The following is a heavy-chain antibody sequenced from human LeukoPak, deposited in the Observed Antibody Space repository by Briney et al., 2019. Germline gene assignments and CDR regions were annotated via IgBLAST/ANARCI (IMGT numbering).Heavy chain of an antibody. CDR3: ARDWVATMVRGVTFDY. V-gene: IGHV3-7*01. Sequence: GGSLRLSCAASGFTFNNYAMNWVRQAPGKGLEWAANIKQDGSEKYYVDSVKGRFTISRDNAKDSLYLQMNSLRAEDTAVYYCARDWVATMVRGVTFDYWGQGTLVTVSS. CDR1: GFTFNNYA. D-gene: IGHD3-10*01. J-gene: IGHJ4*02. CDR2: IKQDGSEK.